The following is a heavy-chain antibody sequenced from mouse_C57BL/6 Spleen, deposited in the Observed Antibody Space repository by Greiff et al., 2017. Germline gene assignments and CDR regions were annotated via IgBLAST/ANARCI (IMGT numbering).Heavy chain of an antibody. D-gene: IGHD2-3*01. V-gene: IGHV5-16*01. Sequence: EVKLVESEGGLVQPGSSMKLSCTASGFTFSDYYMAWVRQVPEKGLEWVANINYDGSSTYYLDSLKSRFIISRDNAKNILYLQMSSLKSEDTATYYCARCFIYDGYDYAMDYWGQGTSVTVSS. J-gene: IGHJ4*01. CDR3: ARCFIYDGYDYAMDY. CDR2: INYDGSST. CDR1: GFTFSDYY.